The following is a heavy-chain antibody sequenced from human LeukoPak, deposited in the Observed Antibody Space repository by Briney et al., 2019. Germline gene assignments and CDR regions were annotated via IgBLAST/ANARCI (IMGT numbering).Heavy chain of an antibody. CDR3: IVVVPAAMASPSPSDY. J-gene: IGHJ4*02. CDR1: GYTFTGYY. Sequence: ASVKVSCKASGYTFTGYYMHWVRQAPGQGLEWMGWINPNSGGTNYAQKFQGRVTMTRDTSISTAYMELSRLRSDDTAVYYCIVVVPAAMASPSPSDYWGQGTLVTVSS. CDR2: INPNSGGT. V-gene: IGHV1-2*02. D-gene: IGHD2-2*01.